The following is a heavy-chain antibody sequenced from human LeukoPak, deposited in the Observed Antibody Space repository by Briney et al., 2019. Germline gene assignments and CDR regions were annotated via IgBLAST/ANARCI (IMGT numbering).Heavy chain of an antibody. CDR1: GGSFSVYY. V-gene: IGHV4-34*01. CDR3: ARDLSPGYCSGTSCYFSWFDP. CDR2: INHSGST. Sequence: PSETLSLTCAVYGGSFSVYYWSWLRQPPGKGLEWIGEINHSGSTNYNPSLKSRVTMSVDTSKNQFSLKLSSVTAADTAVYYCARDLSPGYCSGTSCYFSWFDPWGQGTLVTVSS. D-gene: IGHD2-2*01. J-gene: IGHJ5*02.